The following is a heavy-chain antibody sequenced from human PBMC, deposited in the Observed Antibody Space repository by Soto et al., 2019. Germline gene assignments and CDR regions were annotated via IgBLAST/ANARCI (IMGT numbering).Heavy chain of an antibody. V-gene: IGHV3-74*01. Sequence: GGSLRLSCAASGFTFSSYWMHWVRQAPGKGLVWVSRINSDGSSTSYADSVKGRFTISRDNAKNTLYLQMNSLRAEDTAVYYCAREDDILTGGMFTNYYYYGMDVWGQGTTVTVSS. D-gene: IGHD3-9*01. CDR1: GFTFSSYW. CDR3: AREDDILTGGMFTNYYYYGMDV. CDR2: INSDGSST. J-gene: IGHJ6*02.